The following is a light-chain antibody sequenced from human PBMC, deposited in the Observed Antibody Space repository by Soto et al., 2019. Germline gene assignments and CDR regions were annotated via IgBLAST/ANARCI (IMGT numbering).Light chain of an antibody. CDR3: QQYGSSPWT. CDR1: QSVSSSY. CDR2: GAS. J-gene: IGKJ1*01. V-gene: IGKV3-20*01. Sequence: ELVLTQSPGTLSLSPGERATLSCRASQSVSSSYLAWYQQKPGQAPRLLIYGASSRATGIPDRFSGSRSGKDFTLTISSLEPEDFAVYYWQQYGSSPWTFGQGTKVAIK.